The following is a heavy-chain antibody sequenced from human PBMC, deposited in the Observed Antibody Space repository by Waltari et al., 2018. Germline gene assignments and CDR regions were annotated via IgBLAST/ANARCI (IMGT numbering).Heavy chain of an antibody. J-gene: IGHJ4*02. D-gene: IGHD7-27*01. Sequence: EVQVVESGGGLVQPGGSLRLSCAASGFRFSTYDMNWVRQAPGKGLEWVSYISSTSGTIYYSDSLKGRFTISRDNAKNSLYLQMNSLRAEDTAVYYCSRSKLGRTTFDYWGQGTLVTVSS. CDR2: ISSTSGTI. CDR1: GFRFSTYD. V-gene: IGHV3-48*04. CDR3: SRSKLGRTTFDY.